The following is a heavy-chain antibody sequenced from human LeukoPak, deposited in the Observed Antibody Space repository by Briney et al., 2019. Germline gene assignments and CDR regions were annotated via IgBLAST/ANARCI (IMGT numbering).Heavy chain of an antibody. CDR1: GFTLSDYN. J-gene: IGHJ4*02. Sequence: GGSLRLSCVASGFTLSDYNMHWVRQAPGKGLEWISYISGSSSTIYYADSVRGRFTISRDNARNSLYLQMNSLRAEDTAVYYCAKGYGFLELCLDYWGQGTLVTVSS. CDR2: ISGSSSTI. D-gene: IGHD3-3*01. CDR3: AKGYGFLELCLDY. V-gene: IGHV3-48*01.